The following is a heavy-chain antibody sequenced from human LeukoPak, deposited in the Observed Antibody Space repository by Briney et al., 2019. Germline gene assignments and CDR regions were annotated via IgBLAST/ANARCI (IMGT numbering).Heavy chain of an antibody. CDR3: ARSADQNWFDP. V-gene: IGHV4-59*01. CDR1: GGSISSYY. J-gene: IGHJ5*02. Sequence: SETLSLTCTVSGGSISSYYWSWIRQPPGKGLEWIGYIYYGGSTNYNPSLKSRVTISVDTSKNQFSLKLSSVTAADTAVYYCARSADQNWFDPWGQGTLVTVSS. CDR2: IYYGGST.